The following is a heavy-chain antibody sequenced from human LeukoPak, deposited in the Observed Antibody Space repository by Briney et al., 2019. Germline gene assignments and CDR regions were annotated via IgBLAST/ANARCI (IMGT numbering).Heavy chain of an antibody. CDR3: ARGLTTTGFDS. V-gene: IGHV3-23*01. CDR2: ISGTGVVT. J-gene: IGHJ5*01. Sequence: GGSPRLSCAASGFTFSSYAISWVRQAPGKGLEWVSAISGTGVVTYYAESVKGRFTISRDNSKNTVYLHMNSLKAEDTAVYYCARGLTTTGFDSWGQGTLVTVSS. D-gene: IGHD4-17*01. CDR1: GFTFSSYA.